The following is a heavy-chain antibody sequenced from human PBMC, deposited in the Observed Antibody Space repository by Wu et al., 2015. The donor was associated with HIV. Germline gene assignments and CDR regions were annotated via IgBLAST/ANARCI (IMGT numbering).Heavy chain of an antibody. J-gene: IGHJ3*02. CDR3: AMRVGDYAGDDAFDI. Sequence: QVQLVQSGAEVKKPGSSVKVSCKASGGTFSSFSVSWVRQAPGQGLEWMGGIIPLFGSAHSAQKFQERLTVTTDDSTATVYMEMTSLTSEDTAIYYCAMRVGDYAGDDAFDIWGQGTMVTVSS. D-gene: IGHD4-17*01. CDR1: GGTFSSFS. V-gene: IGHV1-69*05. CDR2: IIPLFGSA.